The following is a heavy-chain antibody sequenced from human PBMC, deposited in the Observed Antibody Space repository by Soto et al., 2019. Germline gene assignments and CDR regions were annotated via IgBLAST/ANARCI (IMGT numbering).Heavy chain of an antibody. CDR3: ARMKYYDPWGVDP. Sequence: QVQLQESGPGLVKPSGTLSLTCTVSGASISSTHLWTWVRQSPERGLEWIGEIYHTGGTNYNPSLKSRVTMSVDKSKNQFSLKMYFVTAADTAVYYCARMKYYDPWGVDPWGQGTLVTVSS. D-gene: IGHD3-3*01. J-gene: IGHJ5*02. CDR2: IYHTGGT. CDR1: GASISSTHL. V-gene: IGHV4-4*02.